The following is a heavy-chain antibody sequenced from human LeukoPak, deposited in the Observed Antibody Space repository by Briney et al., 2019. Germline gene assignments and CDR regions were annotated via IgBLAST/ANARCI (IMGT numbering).Heavy chain of an antibody. CDR2: INHSGST. V-gene: IGHV4-34*01. CDR3: ARGGQYMSARWYGGAYYYMDV. D-gene: IGHD6-13*01. J-gene: IGHJ6*03. CDR1: GGSFSGYY. Sequence: SETLSLTCAVYGGSFSGYYWSWIRQPPGKGLEWIGEINHSGSTNYKSSFKSRVTISLDTSKNQISLKLSSVTAADTGVYFCARGGQYMSARWYGGAYYYMDVWGKGTTVTVSS.